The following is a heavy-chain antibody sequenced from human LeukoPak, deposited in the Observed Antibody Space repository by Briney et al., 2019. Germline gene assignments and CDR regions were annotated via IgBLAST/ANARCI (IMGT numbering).Heavy chain of an antibody. D-gene: IGHD4-17*01. CDR1: GGSISSYY. CDR3: AREAGDYVGVFDS. Sequence: SETLSLTCTVSGGSISSYYWSWIRQPPGKGLEWIGYIYYGGFTNYNPSLKSRVTISVDTSKNQFSLNLSSVTAADTAVYYCAREAGDYVGVFDSWGQGTLVTVSS. V-gene: IGHV4-59*01. CDR2: IYYGGFT. J-gene: IGHJ4*02.